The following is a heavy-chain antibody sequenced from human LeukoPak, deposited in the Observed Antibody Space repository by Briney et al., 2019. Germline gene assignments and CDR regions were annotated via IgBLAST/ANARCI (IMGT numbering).Heavy chain of an antibody. J-gene: IGHJ4*02. D-gene: IGHD2-15*01. CDR1: GFTLNSYT. CDR3: ARDPPYCSGGSCYPWVY. CDR2: ISSSSAYK. V-gene: IGHV3-21*06. Sequence: GGSLRLSCAASGFTLNSYTMNWVRQLPGKGLEWVSSISSSSAYKHYADSVMGRFTISKDNAENYLYLHLNSLRAEDAAVYYCARDPPYCSGGSCYPWVYWGQGTLVTVSS.